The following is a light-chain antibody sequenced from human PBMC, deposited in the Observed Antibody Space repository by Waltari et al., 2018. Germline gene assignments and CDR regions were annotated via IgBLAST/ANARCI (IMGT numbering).Light chain of an antibody. CDR2: GAS. CDR3: LQTYNTPRT. CDR1: QSISSY. Sequence: DIQMTQSPSSLSASVGDRVTITCRASQSISSYFNWYQQKPGKAPRLLIDGASRLQSGVPSRFSGSGSGTDFTLTISSLQPEDFATYYCLQTYNTPRTFGQGTKVEIK. V-gene: IGKV1-39*01. J-gene: IGKJ1*01.